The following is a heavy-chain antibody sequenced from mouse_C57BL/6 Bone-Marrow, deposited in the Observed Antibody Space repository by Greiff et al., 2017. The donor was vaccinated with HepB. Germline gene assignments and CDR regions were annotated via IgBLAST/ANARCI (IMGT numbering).Heavy chain of an antibody. CDR3: ARWVYEGYYSFAY. D-gene: IGHD2-3*01. CDR2: IHPNSGST. J-gene: IGHJ3*01. V-gene: IGHV1-64*01. CDR1: GYTFTSYW. Sequence: QVQLQQPGAELVKPGASVKLSCKASGYTFTSYWMHWVKQRPGQGLEWIGMIHPNSGSTNYNEKFKSKATLTADKSSSTAYMQLSSLTSEDSAVYDCARWVYEGYYSFAYWGQGTLVTVSA.